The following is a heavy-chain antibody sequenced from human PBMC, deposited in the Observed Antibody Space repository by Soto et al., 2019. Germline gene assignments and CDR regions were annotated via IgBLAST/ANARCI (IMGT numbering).Heavy chain of an antibody. CDR2: ISSSGSYI. CDR3: AREYSSSSVYFDY. D-gene: IGHD6-6*01. CDR1: GFTFSSYS. Sequence: EVQLVESGGGLVKPGGSLRLSCAASGFTFSSYSMNWVRQAPGKGLEWVSSISSSGSYIYYADSMKGRCTISRDNSRNSLYLQMKSLRAEDTAGYYCAREYSSSSVYFDYWGQGTLVTVSS. J-gene: IGHJ4*02. V-gene: IGHV3-21*01.